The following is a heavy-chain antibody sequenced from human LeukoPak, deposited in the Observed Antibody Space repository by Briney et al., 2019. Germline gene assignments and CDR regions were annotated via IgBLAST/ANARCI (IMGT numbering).Heavy chain of an antibody. CDR3: ARERQNKDFWSGGDY. J-gene: IGHJ4*02. CDR2: ISGSGGST. D-gene: IGHD3-3*01. V-gene: IGHV3-23*01. Sequence: GGSLRLSCAASGFTFSSYAMSWVRQAPGKGLEWVSAISGSGGSTYYADSVKGRFTISRDNSKITLYLQMNTLRPEDTAVYYCARERQNKDFWSGGDYWGQGTLVTVSS. CDR1: GFTFSSYA.